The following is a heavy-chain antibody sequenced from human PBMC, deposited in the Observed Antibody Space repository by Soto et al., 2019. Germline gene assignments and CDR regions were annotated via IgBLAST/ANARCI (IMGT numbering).Heavy chain of an antibody. J-gene: IGHJ4*02. Sequence: PGGSLRLSCAASGFTFSSYAMSWVRQAPGKGLEWVSAISGSGGSTYYADSVKGRFAISRDNSKNTLYLQMNSLRAEDTAVYYCARDNSNRILILTGLTGYWGQRTPVTVSS. V-gene: IGHV3-23*01. CDR1: GFTFSSYA. D-gene: IGHD3-9*01. CDR2: ISGSGGST. CDR3: ARDNSNRILILTGLTGY.